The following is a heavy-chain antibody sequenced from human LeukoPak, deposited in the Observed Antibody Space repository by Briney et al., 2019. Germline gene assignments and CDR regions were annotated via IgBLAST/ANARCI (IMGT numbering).Heavy chain of an antibody. Sequence: GGSLRLSCAASGFTFSIYWMSWVRQAPGKGLEWVANINEDGSTKYYVDSVKGRFTISRDNAKNSLFLQMNSLRAEDTAVYYCARDVYDSGRGAFDILGQGTMVTISS. CDR3: ARDVYDSGRGAFDI. CDR1: GFTFSIYW. J-gene: IGHJ3*02. D-gene: IGHD3-10*01. CDR2: INEDGSTK. V-gene: IGHV3-7*01.